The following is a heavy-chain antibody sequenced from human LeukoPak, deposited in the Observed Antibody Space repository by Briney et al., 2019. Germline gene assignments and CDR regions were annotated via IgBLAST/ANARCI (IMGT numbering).Heavy chain of an antibody. J-gene: IGHJ4*02. D-gene: IGHD5-18*01. CDR2: IYYSGNT. CDR1: GGSFSGYY. CDR3: ARSGYRYGLADY. Sequence: SETLSLTCAVYGGSFSGYYWGWIRQPPGKGLEWIGDIYYSGNTYYNLSLTSRVTISVDTSKNQFSLRLTSVTAADTAVYYCARSGYRYGLADYWGQGTLVTVSS. V-gene: IGHV4-34*01.